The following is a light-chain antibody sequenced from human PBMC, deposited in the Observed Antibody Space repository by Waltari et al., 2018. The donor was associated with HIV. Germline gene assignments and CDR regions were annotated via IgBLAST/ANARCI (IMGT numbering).Light chain of an antibody. V-gene: IGLV1-44*01. J-gene: IGLJ2*01. Sequence: QSVLTQPPSASGTPEQRVTISCPGTTSHIGRNTVSWFQQFPGTAPKVLIYGKNQRPSVVPDRFSGSKSGTSASLAISGLQSEDEADYYCASWDDSLNGPVFGGGTKLTVV. CDR1: TSHIGRNT. CDR2: GKN. CDR3: ASWDDSLNGPV.